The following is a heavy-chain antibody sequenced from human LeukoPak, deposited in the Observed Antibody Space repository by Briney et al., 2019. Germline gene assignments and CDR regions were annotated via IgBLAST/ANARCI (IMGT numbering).Heavy chain of an antibody. Sequence: GGSLRLSCAASGFTFSSYGMHWVRQAPGKGLEWVAVISYDGSNKYYADSMKGRFTISRDNSKNTLYLQMNSLRAEDTAVYYCAKDLGATRYFDYWGQGTLVTVSS. V-gene: IGHV3-30*18. D-gene: IGHD1-26*01. J-gene: IGHJ4*02. CDR3: AKDLGATRYFDY. CDR1: GFTFSSYG. CDR2: ISYDGSNK.